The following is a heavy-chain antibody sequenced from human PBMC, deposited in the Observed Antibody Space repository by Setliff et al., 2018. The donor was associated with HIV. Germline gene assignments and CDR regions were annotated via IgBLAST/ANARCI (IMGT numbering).Heavy chain of an antibody. Sequence: SETLSLTCTVSGYSISSGYYWGWIRQPPGKGLEWIGNIYHSGSTYYNPSLKSRGTISVDTSKNQFSLKLTSVTAADTAVYYCARGTRVGANDAFDIWGQGTMVTVSS. D-gene: IGHD1-26*01. V-gene: IGHV4-38-2*02. CDR2: IYHSGST. CDR3: ARGTRVGANDAFDI. CDR1: GYSISSGYY. J-gene: IGHJ3*02.